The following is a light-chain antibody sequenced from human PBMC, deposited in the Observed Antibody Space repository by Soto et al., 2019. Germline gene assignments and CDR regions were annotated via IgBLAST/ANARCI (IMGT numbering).Light chain of an antibody. CDR2: GSA. CDR3: QQTKGFPLT. CDR1: QSVFSS. V-gene: IGKV3-15*01. Sequence: EIVMTQSPATLSVSPGERATLSCRASQSVFSSLAWYQQRPGQAPRLLIYGSATRATGIPDRFSGSGSGTEFTLTVGGLQPEDAATYYCQQTKGFPLTFGGGTKVEIK. J-gene: IGKJ4*01.